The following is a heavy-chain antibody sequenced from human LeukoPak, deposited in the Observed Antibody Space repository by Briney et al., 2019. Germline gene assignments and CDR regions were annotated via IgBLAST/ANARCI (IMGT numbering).Heavy chain of an antibody. V-gene: IGHV1-18*01. D-gene: IGHD3-10*01. CDR1: GYTFTSYG. CDR3: AREANYYGSDWFDP. J-gene: IGHJ5*02. Sequence: ASVKVSCKASGYTFTSYGISWVRQAPGQGLEGMGWISAYNGNTNYAQKLQGRVTMTTDTSTSTAYMELRSLRSDDTAVYYCAREANYYGSDWFDPWGQGTLVTVSS. CDR2: ISAYNGNT.